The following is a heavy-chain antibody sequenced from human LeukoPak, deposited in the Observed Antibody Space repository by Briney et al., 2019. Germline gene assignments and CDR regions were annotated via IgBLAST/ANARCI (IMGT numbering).Heavy chain of an antibody. J-gene: IGHJ4*02. CDR1: GGSISSYY. D-gene: IGHD3-10*01. Sequence: PSEALSLTCTVSGGSISSYYWSWIRQPPGKGLEWIGYTYYSGSTNYNPSLKSRVTISVDTSKNQFSLKLSSVTAADTAVYYCARDGYYGSGSHTAYFDYWGQGTLVTVSS. CDR3: ARDGYYGSGSHTAYFDY. CDR2: TYYSGST. V-gene: IGHV4-59*01.